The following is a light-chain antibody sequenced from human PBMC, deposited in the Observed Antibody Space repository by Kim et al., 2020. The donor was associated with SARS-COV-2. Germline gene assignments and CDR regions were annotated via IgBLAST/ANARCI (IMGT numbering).Light chain of an antibody. CDR3: QQYNAYPLT. CDR1: QSLSGW. V-gene: IGKV1-5*03. CDR2: KAT. Sequence: DIQMTQSPSSLSASVGDRVAITCRASQSLSGWLAWYQVKPGMAPKLLIYKATTLESGVPGRFSGGSSGTEFTLTISSLQPDDSATYYCQQYNAYPLTFGGGTKVDIK. J-gene: IGKJ4*01.